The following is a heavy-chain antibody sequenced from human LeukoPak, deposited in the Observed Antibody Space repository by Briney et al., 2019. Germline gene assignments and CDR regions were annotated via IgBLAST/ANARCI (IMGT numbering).Heavy chain of an antibody. Sequence: GGSLRLSCATSRFTFNSCGMSWVRQAPGKGLEWVSVINHSGSGTYYADSVKGRFTTSRDNSKNSLYLEMSSLRVEDTAIYYCAKALAPYTSGTFDHWGQGSLVTVSS. CDR1: RFTFNSCG. CDR2: INHSGSGT. D-gene: IGHD6-19*01. J-gene: IGHJ4*02. V-gene: IGHV3-23*05. CDR3: AKALAPYTSGTFDH.